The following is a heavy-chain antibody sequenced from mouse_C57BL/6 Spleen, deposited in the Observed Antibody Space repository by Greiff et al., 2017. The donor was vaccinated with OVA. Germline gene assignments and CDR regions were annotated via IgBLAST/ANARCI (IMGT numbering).Heavy chain of an antibody. CDR2: IYPGGGYT. V-gene: IGHV1-63*01. D-gene: IGHD2-3*01. CDR3: ARGGLDGGYYGPFFDY. CDR1: GYTFTNYW. J-gene: IGHJ2*01. Sequence: VQLQESGAELVRPGTSVKMSCKASGYTFTNYWIGWAKQRPGHGLEWIGDIYPGGGYTNYNEKFKGKATLTADKSSSTAYMQFSSLTSEDSAFYYCARGGLDGGYYGPFFDYWGQGTTLTVSS.